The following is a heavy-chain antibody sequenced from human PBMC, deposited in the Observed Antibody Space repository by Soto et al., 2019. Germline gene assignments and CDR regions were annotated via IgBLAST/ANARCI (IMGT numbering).Heavy chain of an antibody. D-gene: IGHD4-4*01. V-gene: IGHV1-18*01. CDR1: GYKFTRYG. CDR2: IYAYNGNT. CDR3: ARRGVTTSVYYYTMDV. J-gene: IGHJ6*02. Sequence: ASVKVSCKASGYKFTRYGISWVRQAHGQGREWMGLIYAYNGNTNCSQKLQGILSMTRYTSSITAYKELKSLRSDDTAVYYCARRGVTTSVYYYTMDVWGQGTTVTVSS.